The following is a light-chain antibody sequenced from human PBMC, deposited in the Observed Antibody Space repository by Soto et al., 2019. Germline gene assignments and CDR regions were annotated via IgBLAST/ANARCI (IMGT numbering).Light chain of an antibody. J-gene: IGKJ4*01. V-gene: IGKV1-27*01. Sequence: IQMTQSPSSLSASVGDRVTITCRASQAIRNDLGWYQQKPGKAPNLLIFGASNLQAGVPVRFSASGSGTDFTLTISSLQPEDVATYYCQKYNSAPRTFGGGTKVDIK. CDR1: QAIRND. CDR2: GAS. CDR3: QKYNSAPRT.